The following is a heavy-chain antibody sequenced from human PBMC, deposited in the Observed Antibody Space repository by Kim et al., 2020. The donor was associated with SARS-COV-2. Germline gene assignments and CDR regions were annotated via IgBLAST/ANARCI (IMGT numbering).Heavy chain of an antibody. CDR1: GFTFSDYS. CDR3: ARDWAYSYGSGSYLFDF. CDR2: ISYEGSNR. J-gene: IGHJ4*02. V-gene: IGHV3-30*04. D-gene: IGHD3-10*01. Sequence: GGSLRLSCASSGFTFSDYSMHWVRQAPGKGLEWVAFISYEGSNRYYADSVKGRFTISRESSKNTMYLQMNSLRAEDTAVYYCARDWAYSYGSGSYLFDFWGQGTLVTASS.